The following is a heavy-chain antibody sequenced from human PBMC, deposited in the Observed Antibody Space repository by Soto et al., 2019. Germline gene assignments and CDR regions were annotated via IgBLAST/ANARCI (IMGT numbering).Heavy chain of an antibody. D-gene: IGHD3-10*01. CDR1: GYSFTSYW. CDR3: AGHYGSGNYYYYGMDF. Sequence: GEALKISSNGSGYSFTSYWLSWVRQMPGKGLEWKGRIDPSDSYTNYSPSFQGHVTISADKSISTAYLQWSSLKASDTAMYYCAGHYGSGNYYYYGMDFWGQGTTVTVS. CDR2: IDPSDSYT. J-gene: IGHJ6*02. V-gene: IGHV5-10-1*01.